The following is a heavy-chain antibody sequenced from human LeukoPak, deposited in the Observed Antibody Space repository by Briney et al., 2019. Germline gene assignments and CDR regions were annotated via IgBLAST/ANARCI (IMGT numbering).Heavy chain of an antibody. D-gene: IGHD3-22*01. CDR3: ARDLPVGYYDSSGYYFRDY. V-gene: IGHV4-4*07. CDR1: GGSISSYY. J-gene: IGHJ4*02. CDR2: IYTSGST. Sequence: PSETLSLTCTVSGGSISSYYWSWIRQPAGKGLEWIGRIYTSGSTNYNPSLKSRVTMSVDTSKNQFSLKLSPVTAADTAVYYCARDLPVGYYDSSGYYFRDYWGQGTLVTVSS.